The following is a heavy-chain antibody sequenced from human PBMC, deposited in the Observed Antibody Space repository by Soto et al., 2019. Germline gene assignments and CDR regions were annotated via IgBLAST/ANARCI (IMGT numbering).Heavy chain of an antibody. CDR3: ARDRGPSSGYYPYWFDP. CDR2: IIPIFGTA. V-gene: IGHV1-69*13. J-gene: IGHJ5*02. D-gene: IGHD3-22*01. Sequence: VASVKVSCKASGGTFSSYAITWVRQAPGQGLEWMGGIIPIFGTANYAQKFQGRVTITADESTSTAYMELSSLRSEDTAVYYCARDRGPSSGYYPYWFDPWGQATLVTVSS. CDR1: GGTFSSYA.